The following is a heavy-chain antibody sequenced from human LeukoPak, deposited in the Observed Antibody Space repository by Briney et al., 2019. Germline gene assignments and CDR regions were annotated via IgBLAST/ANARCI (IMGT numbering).Heavy chain of an antibody. CDR1: GYTFTGYY. J-gene: IGHJ6*02. CDR3: ARVGVVAATGEYYYYGMDV. V-gene: IGHV1-46*01. CDR2: INPSGGST. D-gene: IGHD2-15*01. Sequence: ASVKVSCKASGYTFTGYYMHWVRQAPGQGLEWMGIINPSGGSTSYAQKFQGRVTMTRDTSTSTVYMELSSLRSEDTAVYYCARVGVVAATGEYYYYGMDVWGQGTTVTVSS.